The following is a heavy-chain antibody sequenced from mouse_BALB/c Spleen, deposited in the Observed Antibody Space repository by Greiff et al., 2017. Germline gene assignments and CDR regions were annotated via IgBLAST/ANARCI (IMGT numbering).Heavy chain of an antibody. Sequence: EVKLMESGPSLVKPSQTLSLTCSVTGDSITSGYWNWIRKFPGNKLEYMGYISYSGSTYYNPSLKSRISITRDTSKNQYYLQLNSVTTEDTATYYCARWEGIYYGNWGAMDYWGQGTSVTVSS. CDR3: ARWEGIYYGNWGAMDY. V-gene: IGHV3-8*02. CDR1: GDSITSGY. J-gene: IGHJ4*01. D-gene: IGHD2-1*01. CDR2: ISYSGST.